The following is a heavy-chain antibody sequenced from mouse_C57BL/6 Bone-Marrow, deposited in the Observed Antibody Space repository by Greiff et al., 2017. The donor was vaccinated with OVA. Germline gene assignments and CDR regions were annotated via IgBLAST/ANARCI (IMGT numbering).Heavy chain of an antibody. Sequence: VQLQQSGAELARPGASVKLSCKASGYTFTSYGISWVKQRTGQGLEWIGEISPRSGNTYYNEKFKGKATLTADKSSSTAYMELRSLTSEDSAVYFCARGVTKYYFDYWGQGTTLTVSS. CDR2: ISPRSGNT. CDR3: ARGVTKYYFDY. V-gene: IGHV1-81*01. D-gene: IGHD2-3*01. J-gene: IGHJ2*01. CDR1: GYTFTSYG.